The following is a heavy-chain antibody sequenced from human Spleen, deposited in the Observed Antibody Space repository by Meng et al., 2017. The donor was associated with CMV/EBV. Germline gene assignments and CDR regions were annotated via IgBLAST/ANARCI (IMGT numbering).Heavy chain of an antibody. J-gene: IGHJ6*02. Sequence: GESLKISCAASGFPFSSYTLTWVRQGPGKGLEWVSTISGSGGATYYADFVKGRFTISRDNSKNTLYLQMNSLRAEDTGVYYCAKDKSCSSSDCPFYHYYGLDVWGQGTTVTVSS. CDR3: AKDKSCSSSDCPFYHYYGLDV. V-gene: IGHV3-23*01. CDR2: ISGSGGAT. D-gene: IGHD2-2*01. CDR1: GFPFSSYT.